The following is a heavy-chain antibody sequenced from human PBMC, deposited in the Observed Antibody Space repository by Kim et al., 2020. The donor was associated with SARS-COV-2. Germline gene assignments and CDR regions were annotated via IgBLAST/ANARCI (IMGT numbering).Heavy chain of an antibody. Sequence: SETLSLTCTVSGGSISSYYWSWIRQPPGKGLEWIGYIYYSGSTNYNPSLKSRVTISVDTSKNQFSLKLSSVTAADTAVYYCARVGRAAAAIYYYGMDVWGQGTTVTVSS. CDR1: GGSISSYY. J-gene: IGHJ6*02. CDR2: IYYSGST. V-gene: IGHV4-59*01. D-gene: IGHD6-13*01. CDR3: ARVGRAAAAIYYYGMDV.